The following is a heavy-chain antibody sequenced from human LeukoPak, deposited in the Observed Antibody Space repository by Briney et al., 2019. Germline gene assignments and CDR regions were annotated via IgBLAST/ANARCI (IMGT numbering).Heavy chain of an antibody. Sequence: NPSETLSLTCTVSGDSMSSYYWSWIRQPPGKGLEWIGFVSYSGRTNYNPSLKNRVTISLDMSQNQFSLRLSSVTAADTAVYYCAKSNGYGLVDIWGQGTMVTVSS. CDR1: GDSMSSYY. J-gene: IGHJ3*02. CDR2: VSYSGRT. CDR3: AKSNGYGLVDI. V-gene: IGHV4-59*12. D-gene: IGHD3-10*01.